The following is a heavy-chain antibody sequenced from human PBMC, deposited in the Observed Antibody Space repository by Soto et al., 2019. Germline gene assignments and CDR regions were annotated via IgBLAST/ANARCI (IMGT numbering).Heavy chain of an antibody. D-gene: IGHD4-17*01. CDR1: GGSISSYY. V-gene: IGHV4-59*01. CDR3: ARGSATVDGDYDWFDP. Sequence: SETLSLTCTVSGGSISSYYWSWIRQPPGKGLEWIGYIYYSGSTNYNPSLKSRVTISVDTSKNQFSLKLSSVTAADTAVYYCARGSATVDGDYDWFDPWGQGTLVTVSS. CDR2: IYYSGST. J-gene: IGHJ5*02.